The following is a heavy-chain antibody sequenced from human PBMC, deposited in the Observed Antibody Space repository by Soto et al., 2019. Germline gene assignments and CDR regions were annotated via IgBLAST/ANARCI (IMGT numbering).Heavy chain of an antibody. CDR3: ARIAYYYGSGSYTLWYWFDY. J-gene: IGHJ4*02. CDR1: GFTFTDYA. Sequence: ASVKVSCKASGFTFTDYAVHWLRQAPGQRPEWMGWINAGNGNTKCSQKFQGRVTMTRDTSTSTVYMELSSLRSEDTAVYYCARIAYYYGSGSYTLWYWFDYWGQGTLVTVSS. V-gene: IGHV1-3*01. D-gene: IGHD3-10*01. CDR2: INAGNGNT.